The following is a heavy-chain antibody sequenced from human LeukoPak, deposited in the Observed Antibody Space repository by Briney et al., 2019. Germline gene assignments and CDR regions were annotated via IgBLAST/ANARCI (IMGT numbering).Heavy chain of an antibody. J-gene: IGHJ4*02. CDR3: AIRYYYASGSFDH. Sequence: GGSLRLSCAASGFTIGDYYMSWIRQAPGKGLEWVSAISGSGDSTYYADSVKGRFAISRDNSKNTLYLQMSSLRAEDTAVYYCAIRYYYASGSFDHWGQGTLVTVSS. CDR2: ISGSGDST. D-gene: IGHD3-10*01. V-gene: IGHV3-23*01. CDR1: GFTIGDYY.